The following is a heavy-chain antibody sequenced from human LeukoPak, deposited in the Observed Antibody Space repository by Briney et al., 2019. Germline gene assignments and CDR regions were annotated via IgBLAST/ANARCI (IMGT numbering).Heavy chain of an antibody. CDR3: ARGVTYYDSSGTLGY. CDR1: GGTFSSYA. V-gene: IGHV1-69*05. J-gene: IGHJ4*02. D-gene: IGHD3-22*01. Sequence: SVKVSCKASGGTFSSYAMSWVRQAPGQGLEWMGGIIPIFGTANYAQKFQGRVTITTDESTSTAYMELSSLRSENTAVYYCARGVTYYDSSGTLGYWGQGTLVTVSS. CDR2: IIPIFGTA.